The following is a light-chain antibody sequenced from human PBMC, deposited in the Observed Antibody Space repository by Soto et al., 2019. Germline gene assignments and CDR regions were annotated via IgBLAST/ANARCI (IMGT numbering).Light chain of an antibody. CDR3: CSYVGSYTV. J-gene: IGLJ3*02. V-gene: IGLV2-11*01. Sequence: QSALTQPRSVSGSPGQSVTISCTGTSSDVGGYNYVSWYQQHPGKAPKLMIYDVSKRPSGVPDRFSGSKSGNTASLTISGLQAEDEADYYCCSYVGSYTVFGGRTKLTVL. CDR1: SSDVGGYNY. CDR2: DVS.